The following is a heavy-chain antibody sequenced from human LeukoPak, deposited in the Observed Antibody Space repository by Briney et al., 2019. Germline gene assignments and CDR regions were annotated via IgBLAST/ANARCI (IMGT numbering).Heavy chain of an antibody. CDR1: GGSISSSSYS. Sequence: SETLSLTCTVSGGSISSSSYSWGWIRQPPGKGLEWIGSIYYSGSTYYNPSLKSRVTISVDTSKNQFSLKLSSVTAADTAVYYCASRYYYDSSGFYYWGQGTLVTVSS. J-gene: IGHJ4*02. CDR3: ASRYYYDSSGFYY. D-gene: IGHD3-22*01. CDR2: IYYSGST. V-gene: IGHV4-39*01.